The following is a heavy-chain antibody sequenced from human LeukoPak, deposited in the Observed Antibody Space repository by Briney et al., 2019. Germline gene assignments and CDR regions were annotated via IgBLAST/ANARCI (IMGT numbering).Heavy chain of an antibody. CDR1: GYTFTSYG. V-gene: IGHV1-18*01. CDR3: ARRFNYYDSSGYYEGFYFDY. D-gene: IGHD3-22*01. CDR2: ISAY. J-gene: IGHJ4*02. Sequence: ASVKVSCKASGYTFTSYGISWVRQAPGQGLEWMGWISAYAQKFQCRVTMTTDTSTSTAYIELRSLRSDDTAVYYCARRFNYYDSSGYYEGFYFDYWGQGTLVTVSS.